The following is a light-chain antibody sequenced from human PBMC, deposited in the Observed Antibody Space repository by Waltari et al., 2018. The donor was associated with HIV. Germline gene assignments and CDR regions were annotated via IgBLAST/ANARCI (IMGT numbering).Light chain of an antibody. J-gene: IGKJ4*01. V-gene: IGKV1-39*01. CDR3: QQSYITPLT. Sequence: DIQMTQSPSSLSASVGDRVTITCRASQSMSTYLNWYQQKPGKAPKVLIYAASSLQSGVPSRFSGSGSGTDFTPTISSLQPEDFATYYCQQSYITPLTFGGGTKVEIK. CDR1: QSMSTY. CDR2: AAS.